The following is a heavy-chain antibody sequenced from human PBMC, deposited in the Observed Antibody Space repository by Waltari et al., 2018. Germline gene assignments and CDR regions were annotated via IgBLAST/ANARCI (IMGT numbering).Heavy chain of an antibody. V-gene: IGHV1-69*02. CDR1: GGTFNTYT. CDR2: IIPSLGIA. CDR3: ARHRDRDAFDI. D-gene: IGHD2-15*01. Sequence: QVQLVQSGAEVKKPGSSVKVSCKASGGTFNTYTLSWVRQAPGQGLEWMGRIIPSLGIANYAQKFQGRVTITADKSTNTAYMNLSSLRSEDTAVYYCARHRDRDAFDIWGQGTMVTVSS. J-gene: IGHJ3*02.